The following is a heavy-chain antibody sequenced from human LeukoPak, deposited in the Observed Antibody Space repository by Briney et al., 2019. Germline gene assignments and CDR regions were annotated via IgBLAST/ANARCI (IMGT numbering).Heavy chain of an antibody. CDR3: ARMGLWFGELLGRRDY. CDR2: IYRAGST. D-gene: IGHD3-10*01. J-gene: IGHJ4*02. Sequence: GGSLRLSCAASGFTVSSDYMSWVRQAPGKGLEWVSVIYRAGSTHHADFVKGRFIISRDNSKNTLDLQMNNLRAEDTAVYYCARMGLWFGELLGRRDYWGRGTLVTVSS. V-gene: IGHV3-66*01. CDR1: GFTVSSDY.